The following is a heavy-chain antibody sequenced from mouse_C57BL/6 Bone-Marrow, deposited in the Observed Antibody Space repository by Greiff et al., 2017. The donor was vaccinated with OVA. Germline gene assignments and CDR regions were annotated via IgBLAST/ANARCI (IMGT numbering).Heavy chain of an antibody. V-gene: IGHV1-26*01. CDR3: ARGRVLGYWDVYEGYFDY. D-gene: IGHD4-1*01. CDR2: INPNNGGT. J-gene: IGHJ2*01. Sequence: EVQLQQSGPELVKPGASVKISCKASGYTFTDYYMNWVKQSHGKSLEWIGDINPNNGGTSYNQKFKGKATLTVDKSSSTAYMELRSLTSEYSAVYYCARGRVLGYWDVYEGYFDYWGQGTTLTVSS. CDR1: GYTFTDYY.